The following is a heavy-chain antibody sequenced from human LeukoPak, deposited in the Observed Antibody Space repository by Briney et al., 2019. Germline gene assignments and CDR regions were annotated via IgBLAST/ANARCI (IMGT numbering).Heavy chain of an antibody. J-gene: IGHJ4*02. V-gene: IGHV3-23*01. CDR3: AKVGPVVVTAFRGLFDY. Sequence: SGGSLRLSCAASGFTFSSYAMSWVRQAPGKGLEWVSAISGSGGSTYYADSVKGRFTISRDNSRNTLYLQMNSLRAEDTALYFCAKVGPVVVTAFRGLFDYWGQGTLVTVSS. D-gene: IGHD2-21*02. CDR2: ISGSGGST. CDR1: GFTFSSYA.